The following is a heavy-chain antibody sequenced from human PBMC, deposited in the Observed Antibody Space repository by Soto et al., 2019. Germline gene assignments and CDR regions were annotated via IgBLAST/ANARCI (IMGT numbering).Heavy chain of an antibody. CDR2: IYYSGST. CDR3: ARDNAGTTDY. J-gene: IGHJ4*02. D-gene: IGHD1-7*01. Sequence: SSETLSLTCTVSGGSISSGGYYWSWIRQHPGKGLEWIGYIYYSGSTYYNSSLKSRVTISVDTSKNQFSLKLSSVTAADTAVYYCARDNAGTTDYWGQGTLVTVSS. V-gene: IGHV4-31*03. CDR1: GGSISSGGYY.